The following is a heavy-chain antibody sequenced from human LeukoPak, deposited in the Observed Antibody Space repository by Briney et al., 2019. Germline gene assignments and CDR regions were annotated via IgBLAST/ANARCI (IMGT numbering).Heavy chain of an antibody. V-gene: IGHV3-23*01. J-gene: IGHJ4*02. CDR3: AKVLGVVPTRYYFDY. CDR2: ISGSGGST. CDR1: GFTFSSYA. Sequence: PAGSLRLSCAASGFTFSSYAMSWVRQAPGKGLEWISAISGSGGSTYYADSVKGRFTIARDNSKNTLYLQMNSLRAEDTAVYYCAKVLGVVPTRYYFDYWGQGTLVTVSS. D-gene: IGHD2-2*01.